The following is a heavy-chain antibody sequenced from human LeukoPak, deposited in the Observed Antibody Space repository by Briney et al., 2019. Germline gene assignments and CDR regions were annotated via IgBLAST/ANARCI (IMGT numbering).Heavy chain of an antibody. V-gene: IGHV3-9*01. CDR3: AKGDITSWNYMS. D-gene: IGHD2-2*01. Sequence: PGGSLRLSCAASGFTFDDYAMHWVRQAPGKGLEWVSGISWNSGSIGYADSVKGRFTISRDNAKNSLYLQMNSLRAEDTAIYYCAKGDITSWNYMSWGQGTLVTVYS. CDR2: ISWNSGSI. CDR1: GFTFDDYA. J-gene: IGHJ5*02.